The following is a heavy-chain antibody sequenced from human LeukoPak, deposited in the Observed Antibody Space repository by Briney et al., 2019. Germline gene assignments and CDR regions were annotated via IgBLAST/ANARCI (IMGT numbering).Heavy chain of an antibody. D-gene: IGHD6-13*01. CDR1: GFTFSSYA. CDR3: AKTGLIAAAGTWWFDP. Sequence: QPGGSLRLSCAASGFTFSSYAMSWVRQAPGKGLEWVSAISGSGGSTYYADSVEGRFTISRDNSKNTLYLQTNSLRAEDTAVYYCAKTGLIAAAGTWWFDPWGQGTLVTVSS. J-gene: IGHJ5*02. CDR2: ISGSGGST. V-gene: IGHV3-23*01.